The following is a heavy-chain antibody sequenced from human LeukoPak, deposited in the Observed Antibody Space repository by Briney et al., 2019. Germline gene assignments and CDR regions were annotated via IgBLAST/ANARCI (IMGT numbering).Heavy chain of an antibody. D-gene: IGHD2-21*02. J-gene: IGHJ6*02. V-gene: IGHV3-66*01. Sequence: GGSLRLSCAASGFTVSDNYMTWVRQAPGKGLEWVSSIYSAGATHYAESVKGRFSISRDNAKNSLYLQMNSLRAEDTAVYYCARDPCGGDCYSGNYYYGMDVWGQGTTVTVSS. CDR1: GFTVSDNY. CDR3: ARDPCGGDCYSGNYYYGMDV. CDR2: IYSAGAT.